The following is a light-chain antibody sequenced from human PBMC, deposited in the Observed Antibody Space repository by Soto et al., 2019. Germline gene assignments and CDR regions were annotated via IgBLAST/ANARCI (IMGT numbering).Light chain of an antibody. CDR3: QQYNSYTRT. V-gene: IGKV1-5*03. J-gene: IGKJ1*01. CDR2: KAA. Sequence: DIQMTQSPSTLSASVGDRVTITCRASESIVTWLVWSQQKPGKAPKVLIYKAASFEGGVPSRFSGSGSGTEFTLTISILQPDDIATYDCQQYNSYTRTFGQGTKVEIK. CDR1: ESIVTW.